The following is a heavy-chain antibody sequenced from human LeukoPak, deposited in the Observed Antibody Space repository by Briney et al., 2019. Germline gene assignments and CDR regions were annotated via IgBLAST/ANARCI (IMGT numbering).Heavy chain of an antibody. CDR3: ARSPVGYCTNGVCYTFDY. V-gene: IGHV5-51*01. Sequence: GESLKNSCYGSGYSFTTYWIGWVRQMPGKGLEWMGIIYPSDSDTRYSPSFQGQVTISADNSISTAYLQWSSLKASDTAMYYCARSPVGYCTNGVCYTFDYWGQGTLVTVS. CDR1: GYSFTTYW. D-gene: IGHD2-8*01. J-gene: IGHJ4*02. CDR2: IYPSDSDT.